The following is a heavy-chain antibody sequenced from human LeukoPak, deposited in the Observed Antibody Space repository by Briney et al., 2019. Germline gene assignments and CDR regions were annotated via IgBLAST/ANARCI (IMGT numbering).Heavy chain of an antibody. CDR2: INPSGGST. V-gene: IGHV1-46*01. CDR3: ARSEVRTYDFWSGEPYYYYMDV. D-gene: IGHD3-3*01. Sequence: GASVKVSCKASGYTFTSYYMHWVRQAPGQGLEWMGIINPSGGSTSYAQKFQGRVTMTRDTSTSTVYMELSSLRYEDTAVYYCARSEVRTYDFWSGEPYYYYMDVWGKGTTVTVSS. CDR1: GYTFTSYY. J-gene: IGHJ6*03.